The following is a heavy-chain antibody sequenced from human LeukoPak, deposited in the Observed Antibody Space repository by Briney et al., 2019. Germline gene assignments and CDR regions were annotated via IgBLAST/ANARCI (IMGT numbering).Heavy chain of an antibody. V-gene: IGHV1-69*13. D-gene: IGHD3-22*01. J-gene: IGHJ4*02. CDR1: GDTFSRYA. Sequence: SVKVSCKASGDTFSRYAISWVRQAPGQGLEWMGGITPMFGTANYAQKFQGRVTITADESTSTAYMELSGLRSEDTAMYYCARDAVIYDNSAFYYLWWGQGTLITVSS. CDR2: ITPMFGTA. CDR3: ARDAVIYDNSAFYYLW.